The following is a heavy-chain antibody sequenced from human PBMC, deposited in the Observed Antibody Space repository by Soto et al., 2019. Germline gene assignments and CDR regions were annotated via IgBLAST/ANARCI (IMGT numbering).Heavy chain of an antibody. CDR3: ARALVATIVAANYFDY. J-gene: IGHJ4*02. CDR1: GGSISSGGYY. V-gene: IGHV4-31*03. Sequence: QVQLQESGPGLVKPSQTLSLTCTVSGGSISSGGYYWSWIRQHPGKGLGWIGYIYYRGSTYYNPSLKSRVTISVDTSKTQFSLKLSSVTAADTAVYYCARALVATIVAANYFDYWGQGTLVTVSS. CDR2: IYYRGST. D-gene: IGHD5-12*01.